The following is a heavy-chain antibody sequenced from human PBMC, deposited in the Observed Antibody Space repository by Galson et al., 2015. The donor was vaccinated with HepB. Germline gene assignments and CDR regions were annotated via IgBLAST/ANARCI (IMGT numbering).Heavy chain of an antibody. Sequence: ETLSLTCSVSGGSINNYYWSWIRQPPGKGLEWIGYIYYSGSTNYNPSLKSRVTISVDTSKNQFSLKLTSVTAADTAVYYCARHMWVFFYNGMDVWGQGTTVTVSS. V-gene: IGHV4-59*08. D-gene: IGHD1-26*01. CDR2: IYYSGST. J-gene: IGHJ6*02. CDR3: ARHMWVFFYNGMDV. CDR1: GGSINNYY.